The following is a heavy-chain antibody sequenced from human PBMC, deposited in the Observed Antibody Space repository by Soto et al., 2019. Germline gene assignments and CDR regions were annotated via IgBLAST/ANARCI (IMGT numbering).Heavy chain of an antibody. D-gene: IGHD3-9*01. V-gene: IGHV4-31*03. J-gene: IGHJ6*02. CDR3: ARDRDALRYFVGGMDV. CDR1: GGSISSGGYY. CDR2: IYYSGST. Sequence: SETLSLTCTVSGGSISSGGYYWSWIRQHPGKGLEWIGYIYYSGSTYYNPSLKSRVTISVDTSKNQFSLKLSSVTAADTAVYYCARDRDALRYFVGGMDVCGQGTTVTVSS.